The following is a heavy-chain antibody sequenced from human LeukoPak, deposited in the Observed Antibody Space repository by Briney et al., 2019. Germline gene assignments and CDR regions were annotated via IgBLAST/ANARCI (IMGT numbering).Heavy chain of an antibody. J-gene: IGHJ4*02. Sequence: PGGSLRLSCAASGFTFSNAWMSWVRQAPGKGLEWVGRIKSKTDGGTTDYAAPVKGGFTISRDDSKNTLYLQMNSLKTEDTAVYYCTTEGPDYGDPIDYFDYWGQGTLVTVSS. V-gene: IGHV3-15*01. CDR2: IKSKTDGGTT. CDR1: GFTFSNAW. CDR3: TTEGPDYGDPIDYFDY. D-gene: IGHD4-17*01.